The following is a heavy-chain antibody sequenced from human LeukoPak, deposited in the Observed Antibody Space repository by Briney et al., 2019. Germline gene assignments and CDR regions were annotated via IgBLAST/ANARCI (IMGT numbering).Heavy chain of an antibody. D-gene: IGHD1-26*01. J-gene: IGHJ3*02. CDR1: GFTLDDYA. CDR2: ISWYSGSI. Sequence: GESLTLSCAPSGFTLDDYAMHWVRQPPGKGLDWVEGISWYSGSIGYADSVKGRFTISRDNAKNSLYLQMNSLRAEDTALYYCAKESGSSPNDAFDIWGQGTMVTVSS. CDR3: AKESGSSPNDAFDI. V-gene: IGHV3-9*01.